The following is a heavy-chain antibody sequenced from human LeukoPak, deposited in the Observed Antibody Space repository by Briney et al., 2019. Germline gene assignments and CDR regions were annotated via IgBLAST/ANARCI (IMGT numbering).Heavy chain of an antibody. CDR1: GFTFSSYS. CDR3: ASNVTTTPITTGGAFNI. J-gene: IGHJ3*02. D-gene: IGHD4-17*01. V-gene: IGHV3-21*01. Sequence: PGGPLRLSCAASGFTFSSYSMNWVRQAPGKGLEWVSYISSSSTYIYYADSVKGRFTVSRDNAQNSLHLQMNSLRAEDTAVYYCASNVTTTPITTGGAFNIWGQGTMVTVSS. CDR2: ISSSSTYI.